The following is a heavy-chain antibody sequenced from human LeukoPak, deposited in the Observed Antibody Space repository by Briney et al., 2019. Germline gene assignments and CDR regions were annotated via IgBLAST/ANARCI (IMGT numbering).Heavy chain of an antibody. CDR1: GFTFSSYA. CDR3: ARVSGSAYYFDY. J-gene: IGHJ4*02. CDR2: IYSGGST. Sequence: GGSLRLSCAASGFTFSSYAMSWVRQAPGKGLEWVSVIYSGGSTYYADSVRGRFTISRDNSKNTLYLQMNSLRAEDTAVYYCARVSGSAYYFDYWGQGTLVTVSS. D-gene: IGHD1-26*01. V-gene: IGHV3-66*01.